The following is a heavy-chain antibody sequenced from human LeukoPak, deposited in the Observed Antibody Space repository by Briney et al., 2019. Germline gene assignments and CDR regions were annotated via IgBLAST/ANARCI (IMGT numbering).Heavy chain of an antibody. CDR3: AVYCSSTSCYRTPDAFDI. J-gene: IGHJ3*02. CDR1: GYTFTSYD. CDR2: MNPNSGNT. D-gene: IGHD2-2*02. Sequence: AASVKVSCKASGYTFTSYDINWVRQATGQGLEWMGWMNPNSGNTGYAQKFQGRVTITRNTSISTAYMELSSLRSEDTAVYYCAVYCSSTSCYRTPDAFDIWGQGTMVTVSS. V-gene: IGHV1-8*03.